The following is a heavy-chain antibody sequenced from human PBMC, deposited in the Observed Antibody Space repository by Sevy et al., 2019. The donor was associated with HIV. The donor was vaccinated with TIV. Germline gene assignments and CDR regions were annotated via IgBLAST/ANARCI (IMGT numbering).Heavy chain of an antibody. CDR2: ISSSSSYI. Sequence: GGSLRLSCAASGFTFSSYSMNWVRPAPGKGLEWVSSISSSSSYIYYADSVKGRFTISRDNAKNSLYLQMNSLRAEDTAVYYCARAWYSSGWYYGTFRYYYYGMDVWGQGTTVTVSS. D-gene: IGHD6-19*01. J-gene: IGHJ6*02. CDR3: ARAWYSSGWYYGTFRYYYYGMDV. CDR1: GFTFSSYS. V-gene: IGHV3-21*01.